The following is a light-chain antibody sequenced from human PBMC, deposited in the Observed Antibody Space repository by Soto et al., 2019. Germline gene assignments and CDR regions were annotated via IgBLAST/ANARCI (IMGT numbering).Light chain of an antibody. J-gene: IGKJ2*01. Sequence: EIVLTQSPATLSLSPGEIATLSCRASQSVSSYLAWYQQKPGQAPRLLIYDASNRATGIPARFSGSGSGTDFTLTISSLEPEDFAVYYCQQRSNWPPYTFGQGNKLEIK. V-gene: IGKV3-11*01. CDR1: QSVSSY. CDR2: DAS. CDR3: QQRSNWPPYT.